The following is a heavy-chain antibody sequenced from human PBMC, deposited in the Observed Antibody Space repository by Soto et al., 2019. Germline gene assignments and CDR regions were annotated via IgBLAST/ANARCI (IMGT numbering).Heavy chain of an antibody. J-gene: IGHJ3*02. CDR3: ARYLYGDYYRSHDAFDI. Sequence: SETLSLTCTVSGGSISSYYWSWIRQPPGKGLEWIGYIYYSGSTNYNPSLKSRVTISVDTSKNQFSLKLSSVTAADTAVYYCARYLYGDYYRSHDAFDIWGQGTMVTVSS. V-gene: IGHV4-59*01. CDR2: IYYSGST. D-gene: IGHD4-17*01. CDR1: GGSISSYY.